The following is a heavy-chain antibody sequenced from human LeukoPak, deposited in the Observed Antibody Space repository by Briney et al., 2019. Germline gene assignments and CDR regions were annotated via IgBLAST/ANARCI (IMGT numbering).Heavy chain of an antibody. CDR3: ARTGATTDAFDI. Sequence: GASVKVSCKASGYTFTTYDFNWVRQVTGQGLQRMGWMNPNSGQKGYAQKFQGRVAISRNISINTAYLELSSLRPDDTAIYYCARTGATTDAFDIWGQGTMVTVSS. CDR1: GYTFTTYD. CDR2: MNPNSGQK. D-gene: IGHD1-26*01. V-gene: IGHV1-8*01. J-gene: IGHJ3*02.